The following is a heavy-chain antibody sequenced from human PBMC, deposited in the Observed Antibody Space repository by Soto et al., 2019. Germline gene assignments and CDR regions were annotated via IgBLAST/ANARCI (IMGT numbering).Heavy chain of an antibody. D-gene: IGHD1-26*01. CDR3: ARKVVGATYAFDI. V-gene: IGHV4-59*01. CDR1: GGSISSYY. J-gene: IGHJ3*02. CDR2: IYYSGST. Sequence: SETLSLTCTVSGGSISSYYWSWIRQPPGKGLEWIGYIYYSGSTNYNPSLKSRVTISVDTSKNQFSLKLSSVTAADTAVYYCARKVVGATYAFDIWGQGTMVTVSS.